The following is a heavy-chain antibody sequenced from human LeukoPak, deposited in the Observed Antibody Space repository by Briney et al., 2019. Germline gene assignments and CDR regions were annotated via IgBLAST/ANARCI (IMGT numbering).Heavy chain of an antibody. CDR1: GFTFSNYN. V-gene: IGHV3-48*01. CDR2: IGSSVSTR. J-gene: IGHJ4*02. CDR3: AREGSDFWSGYSKGYFDY. Sequence: GGSLRLSCAVSGFTFSNYNMNWVRRAPGKGLEWVSYIGSSVSTRYYADSVKGRFTISRDNGKHSLYLQMNSLRAEDTGVYYCAREGSDFWSGYSKGYFDYWGQGTLVTVPS. D-gene: IGHD3-3*01.